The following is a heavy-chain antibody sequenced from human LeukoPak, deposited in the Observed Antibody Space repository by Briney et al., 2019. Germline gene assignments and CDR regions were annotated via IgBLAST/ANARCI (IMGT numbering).Heavy chain of an antibody. CDR2: INPNSGGT. D-gene: IGHD6-13*01. Sequence: ASVKVSCKASGNTFTSYDINWVRQATGQGLEWMGWINPNSGGTNYAQKFQGRVTMTRDTSISTAYMELSRLRSDDTAVYYCAREGRLAAAGTSDYWGQGTLVTVSS. V-gene: IGHV1-2*02. J-gene: IGHJ4*02. CDR1: GNTFTSYD. CDR3: AREGRLAAAGTSDY.